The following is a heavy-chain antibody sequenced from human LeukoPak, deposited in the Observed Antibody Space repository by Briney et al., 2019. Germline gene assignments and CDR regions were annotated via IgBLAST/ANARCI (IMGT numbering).Heavy chain of an antibody. V-gene: IGHV1-18*01. CDR1: GYSFTSYG. D-gene: IGHD1-26*01. CDR2: ISAYDGET. CDR3: ARGGKNYFDF. J-gene: IGHJ4*02. Sequence: GASVKVSCKASGYSFTSYGISWVREAPGRGLEWVGYISAYDGETRYAQKFQGRVTLTTDTSTGTVNMEMKRLRSDDTAVYYCARGGKNYFDFWGQGTLVTVSS.